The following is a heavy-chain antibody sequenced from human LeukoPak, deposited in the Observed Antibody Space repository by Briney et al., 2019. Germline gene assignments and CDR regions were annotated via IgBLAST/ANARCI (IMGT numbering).Heavy chain of an antibody. D-gene: IGHD2-2*01. CDR1: GFTLSDFY. V-gene: IGHV3-11*01. CDR2: ISGSGTHK. Sequence: PGGSLRLSCAASGFTLSDFYMSWIRQAPGEGREWVAYISGSGTHKYYASSVEGRFTISRDIAKNSLFPHMTSLRVGDTAVYYCARGNALDYWGPGTLVTVSS. J-gene: IGHJ4*02. CDR3: ARGNALDY.